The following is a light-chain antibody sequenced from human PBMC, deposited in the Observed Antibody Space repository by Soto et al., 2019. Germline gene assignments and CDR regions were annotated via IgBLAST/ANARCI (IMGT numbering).Light chain of an antibody. V-gene: IGLV2-14*01. CDR1: SSDVGGYNY. Sequence: QSALTQPASVSGSPGQSITISCTGTSSDVGGYNYVSWYQQHPGKAPKLMINEVSNRPSGVSNRFSGSKSGNTASLTISGLQAEDEADYYCSSYTSSNTLVFGRGTKLTVL. CDR2: EVS. CDR3: SSYTSSNTLV. J-gene: IGLJ2*01.